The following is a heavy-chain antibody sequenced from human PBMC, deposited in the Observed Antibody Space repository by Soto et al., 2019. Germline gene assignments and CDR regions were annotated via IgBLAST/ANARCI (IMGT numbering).Heavy chain of an antibody. D-gene: IGHD6-19*01. CDR1: GFTFMTYA. V-gene: IGHV3-30-3*01. CDR3: ARGLAVPDNWLDT. Sequence: GGSLRLSCAASGFTFMTYAMHWVRQAPGKGLEWLAVISFDGTSSYYADSVRGRFTTFRDNSKNTLFLQMNNLRGEDTAVYYCARGLAVPDNWLDTWGQGTPVTVSS. CDR2: ISFDGTSS. J-gene: IGHJ5*02.